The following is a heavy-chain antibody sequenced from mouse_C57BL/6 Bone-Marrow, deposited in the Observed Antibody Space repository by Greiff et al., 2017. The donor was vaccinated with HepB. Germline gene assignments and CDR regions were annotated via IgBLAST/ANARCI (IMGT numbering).Heavy chain of an antibody. CDR3: ARGKIYYDYDDEGDYFDY. CDR2: IYPGSGST. D-gene: IGHD2-4*01. V-gene: IGHV1-55*01. Sequence: QVQLQQPGAELVKPGASVKMSCKASGYTFTSYWITWVKQRPGQGLEWIGDIYPGSGSTNYNEKFKSKATLTVVTSSSTAYMQLSSLTSEDSAVYYCARGKIYYDYDDEGDYFDYWGQGTTLTVSS. CDR1: GYTFTSYW. J-gene: IGHJ2*01.